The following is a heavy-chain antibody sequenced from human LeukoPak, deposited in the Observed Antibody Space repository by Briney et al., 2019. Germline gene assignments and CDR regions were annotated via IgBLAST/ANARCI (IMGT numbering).Heavy chain of an antibody. CDR2: ISGSGGST. V-gene: IGHV3-23*01. CDR3: AKVLQSYDILTGYFDY. CDR1: GFTFSSYA. Sequence: GGSLRLSCAASGFTFSSYAMSWVRQAPGKGLEWVSAISGSGGSTYYADSVKGRFTISRDNSKNTLYLQMNSLRAEDTAVYYCAKVLQSYDILTGYFDYWGQGTLVTVSS. D-gene: IGHD3-9*01. J-gene: IGHJ4*02.